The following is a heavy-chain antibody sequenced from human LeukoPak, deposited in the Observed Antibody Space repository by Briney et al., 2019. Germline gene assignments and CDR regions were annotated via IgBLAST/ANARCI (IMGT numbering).Heavy chain of an antibody. J-gene: IGHJ4*02. Sequence: GGSLRLSCAASGFTFSNYIMHWVRQAPGKGLDWVAVILENGSNQYYADSVKGRFTISRDNSKNTLFLQMNSLRAEDTAVYYCAKLLMAMVRGVDIDCWGQGNLVTVSS. D-gene: IGHD3-10*01. CDR2: ILENGSNQ. CDR3: AKLLMAMVRGVDIDC. CDR1: GFTFSNYI. V-gene: IGHV3-30*04.